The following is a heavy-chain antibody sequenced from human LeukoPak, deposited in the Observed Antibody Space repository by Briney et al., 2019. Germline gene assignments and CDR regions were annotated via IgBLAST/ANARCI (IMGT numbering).Heavy chain of an antibody. CDR2: IRSKADDGTT. CDR1: GFTFGDYA. V-gene: IGHV3-49*03. CDR3: TRDSGWAFYGMDV. D-gene: IGHD6-19*01. J-gene: IGHJ6*02. Sequence: GGSLRLSCTASGFTFGDYAMSWFRQAPGKGLEWLSFIRSKADDGTTEYAASVKGRFTISRDDSISIAYLQMNSLKTEDTAVYYCTRDSGWAFYGMDVWGQGTTVTVSS.